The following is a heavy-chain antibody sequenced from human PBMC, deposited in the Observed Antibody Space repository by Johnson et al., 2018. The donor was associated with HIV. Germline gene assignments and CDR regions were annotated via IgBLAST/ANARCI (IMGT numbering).Heavy chain of an antibody. D-gene: IGHD2-21*02. Sequence: VQLVETGGGLIQPGGSLRLSCAVSGFAVSNNYMSWVRQAPGQGLAWVSVIYSGGTSYYADSVRGRFTISRDDSKNTVFLQMNSLRAEDTAVYYCARDPGNLYCAGDCYPEDAFDIWGQGTLVTVSS. CDR2: IYSGGTS. J-gene: IGHJ3*02. V-gene: IGHV3-53*02. CDR1: GFAVSNNY. CDR3: ARDPGNLYCAGDCYPEDAFDI.